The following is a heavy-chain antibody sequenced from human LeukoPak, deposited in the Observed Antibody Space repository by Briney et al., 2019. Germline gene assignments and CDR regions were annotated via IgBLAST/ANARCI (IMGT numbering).Heavy chain of an antibody. V-gene: IGHV3-21*01. CDR2: ISSSSTYI. CDR1: GFIFRSYN. J-gene: IGHJ4*02. CDR3: ARDGYSSSSFDF. D-gene: IGHD6-6*01. Sequence: GGSLRLSCAASGFIFRSYNMNWFRQAPGKGLEWASSISSSSTYIYYVDSVKGRFTISRDNAKNSLYLQMNSLRAEDTAMYYCARDGYSSSSFDFWGQGTLVTVSS.